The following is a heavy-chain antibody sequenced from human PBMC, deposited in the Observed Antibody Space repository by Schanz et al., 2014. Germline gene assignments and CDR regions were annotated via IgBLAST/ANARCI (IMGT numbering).Heavy chain of an antibody. CDR2: ISYDGSSK. CDR1: GFTFSDYY. CDR3: ARDGDFDY. J-gene: IGHJ4*02. V-gene: IGHV3-33*08. Sequence: QVQLVDSGGGLVKPGGSLRLSCAASGFTFSDYYMTWIRQAPGKGLEWVALISYDGSSKNHADSVQGRFTISRDNSKNTLFLQMSSLRAEDTAVYYCARDGDFDYWGQGTLVTVSS.